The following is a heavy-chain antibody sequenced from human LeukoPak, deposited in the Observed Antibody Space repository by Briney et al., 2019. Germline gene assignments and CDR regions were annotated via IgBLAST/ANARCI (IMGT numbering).Heavy chain of an antibody. D-gene: IGHD5-18*01. CDR3: ARDQTSSGYSYGYDYYYGMDV. CDR2: IYYSGST. V-gene: IGHV4-59*11. J-gene: IGHJ6*02. Sequence: PSETLSLTCTVAGGSISSHYWSWIRQPPGKGLEWIGYIYYSGSTNYNPSLKSRVTISVDTSKSQFSLKLSSVTAADTAVYYCARDQTSSGYSYGYDYYYGMDVWGQGTTVTVS. CDR1: GGSISSHY.